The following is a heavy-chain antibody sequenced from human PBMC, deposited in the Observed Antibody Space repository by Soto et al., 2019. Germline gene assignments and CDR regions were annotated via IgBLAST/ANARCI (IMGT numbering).Heavy chain of an antibody. V-gene: IGHV4-34*01. CDR2: INHSGST. D-gene: IGHD5-18*01. CDR3: ARALGYTYGHLPIDY. CDR1: GGSFSGCY. J-gene: IGHJ4*02. Sequence: SETLSLTCAVYGGSFSGCYWSWIRQPPGKGLEWIGEINHSGSTNYNPSLKSRVTISGDTSKNQFSLKLNSVTAADTAVYYCARALGYTYGHLPIDYWGQGTLVTVS.